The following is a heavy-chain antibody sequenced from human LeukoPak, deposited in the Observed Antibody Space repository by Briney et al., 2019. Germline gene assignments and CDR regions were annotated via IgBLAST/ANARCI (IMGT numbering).Heavy chain of an antibody. D-gene: IGHD4-17*01. Sequence: PGGSLRLSCAASGFTFDDYAMHWVRQAPGKGLEWVSLISGDGGSTYYADSVKGRFTISRDNSKNTLYLQMISLRTEDTALYYCAKETTRHYGDYVAITQPFDYWGQGTLVTVSS. CDR3: AKETTRHYGDYVAITQPFDY. CDR1: GFTFDDYA. CDR2: ISGDGGST. V-gene: IGHV3-43*02. J-gene: IGHJ4*02.